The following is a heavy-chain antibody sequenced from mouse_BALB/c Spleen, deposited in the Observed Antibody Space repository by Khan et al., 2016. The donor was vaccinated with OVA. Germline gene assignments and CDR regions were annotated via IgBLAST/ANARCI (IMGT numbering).Heavy chain of an antibody. J-gene: IGHJ4*01. V-gene: IGHV2-9*02. CDR3: ARDPQFITTVVYAMDY. D-gene: IGHD1-2*01. CDR2: IWAGAST. Sequence: QIQLVQSGPGLVAPSQSLSITCTVSGFSLTSYGLHWVRQPPGKGLEWLGVIWAGASTNYNSALMSRLSISKDNSKSQVFLKMNSLQTDDTAMYYCARDPQFITTVVYAMDYWGQGTSVTVSS. CDR1: GFSLTSYG.